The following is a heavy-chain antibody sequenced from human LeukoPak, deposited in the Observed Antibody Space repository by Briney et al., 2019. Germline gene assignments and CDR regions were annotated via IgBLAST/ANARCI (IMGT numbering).Heavy chain of an antibody. D-gene: IGHD2-21*02. J-gene: IGHJ4*02. CDR1: GDSISGYF. V-gene: IGHV4-59*08. Sequence: SETLSLTCTVSGDSISGYFWSWIRQPPGKGLEWIGHTSNSGSTNHNPSLKSRVTMSVDTSKNQFSLKLNSVTAADTAMYYCARRAAYCGGDCYWLFDFWGQGTLVTVSS. CDR2: TSNSGST. CDR3: ARRAAYCGGDCYWLFDF.